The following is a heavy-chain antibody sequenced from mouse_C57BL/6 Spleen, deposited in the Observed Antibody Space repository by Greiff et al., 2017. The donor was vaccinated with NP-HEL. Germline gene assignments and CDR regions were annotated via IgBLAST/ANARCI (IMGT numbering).Heavy chain of an antibody. CDR1: GYTFTSYW. V-gene: IGHV1-69*01. CDR3: ARELYSGYDVGG. D-gene: IGHD2-2*01. Sequence: VQLQQPGAELVMPGASVKLSCKASGYTFTSYWMHWVKQRPGQGLEWIGEIDPSDSYTNYNQKFKGKSTLTVDKSSSTASMQLNSLTSEDSAVYYCARELYSGYDVGGWGKGTLVTVA. J-gene: IGHJ3*01. CDR2: IDPSDSYT.